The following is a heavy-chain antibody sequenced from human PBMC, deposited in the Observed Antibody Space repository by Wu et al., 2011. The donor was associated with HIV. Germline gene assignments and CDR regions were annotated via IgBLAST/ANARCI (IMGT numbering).Heavy chain of an antibody. V-gene: IGHV1-69*14. CDR2: IIPIFGTA. CDR1: EAPSAGML. CDR3: ARDLGGDEDY. J-gene: IGHJ4*02. D-gene: IGHD2-21*01. Sequence: VQLVQSGAEVKKAWVLGEGRPARLLEAPSAGMLSTGCDRPLDKGLSGWEGIIPIFGTAKYVQKFQGRVTITADKSTSTAYMELSSLTSEDTAVYYCARDLGGDEDYWGQGTLVTVSS.